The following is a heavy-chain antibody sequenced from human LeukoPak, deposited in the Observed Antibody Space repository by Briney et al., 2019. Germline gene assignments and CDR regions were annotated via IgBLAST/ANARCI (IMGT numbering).Heavy chain of an antibody. J-gene: IGHJ4*02. V-gene: IGHV3-9*01. CDR2: ISWNSGSI. CDR1: GFTFDDYA. Sequence: GGSLRLSCAASGFTFDDYAMHWVRQAPGKGLGWVSGISWNSGSIGYADSVKGRFTISRDNAKNSLYLQMNSLRAEDTALYYCAKDIAPRGSHFDYWGQGTLVTVSS. D-gene: IGHD2-21*01. CDR3: AKDIAPRGSHFDY.